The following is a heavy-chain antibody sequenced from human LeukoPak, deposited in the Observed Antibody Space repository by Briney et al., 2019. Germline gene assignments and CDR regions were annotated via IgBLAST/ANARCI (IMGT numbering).Heavy chain of an antibody. D-gene: IGHD2-8*01. CDR1: GVAASNNS. CDR3: ARDPPAVLINTYG. V-gene: IGHV3-66*01. J-gene: IGHJ4*02. Sequence: PGGSLRLSCAPSGVAASNNSMRSVRHAPQERVGRVSLIYSGGSTYYADSVKGRFTISRDNSKNTLYLQMNSLRVEDTAVYYCARDPPAVLINTYGWGQGTLVTVSS. CDR2: IYSGGST.